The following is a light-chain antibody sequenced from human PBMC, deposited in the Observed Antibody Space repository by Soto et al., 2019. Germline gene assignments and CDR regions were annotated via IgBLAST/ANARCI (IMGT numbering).Light chain of an antibody. CDR2: GAS. V-gene: IGKV3-20*01. J-gene: IGKJ5*01. CDR3: QQYGSSATT. Sequence: EIVLTQSPGSLSLSPGEGATLSCRASQSVSTNVAWYQQRPGQPPKLLIFGASSRATGIPARFSGSGSGTDFTLIISRLEPADFAVYYCQQYGSSATTFGQGTRLEIK. CDR1: QSVSTN.